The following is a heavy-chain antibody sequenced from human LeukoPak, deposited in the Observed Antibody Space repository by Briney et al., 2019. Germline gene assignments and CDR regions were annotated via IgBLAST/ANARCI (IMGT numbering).Heavy chain of an antibody. J-gene: IGHJ6*03. V-gene: IGHV3-30*18. Sequence: GGSLRLSCAASGFTFSSYGMHWVRQAPGKGLEWVAVISYDGSNKYYADSVKGRFTISRDNSKNTLYLQMNSLRAEDTAVYYCAKDPRYCSGGSCYSPYYYYMDVWGKGTTVTVSS. CDR2: ISYDGSNK. CDR3: AKDPRYCSGGSCYSPYYYYMDV. D-gene: IGHD2-15*01. CDR1: GFTFSSYG.